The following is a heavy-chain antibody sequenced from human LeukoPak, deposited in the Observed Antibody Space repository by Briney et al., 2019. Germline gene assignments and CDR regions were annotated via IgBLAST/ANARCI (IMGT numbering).Heavy chain of an antibody. Sequence: GASVKVSCKXSGYTFTGYYIHWVRQAPGQGLEWVGLVNPNNGDTKYAQRFQGRVSTTRDTSVSTAYMELSRLRSDDTAVYYCARDSRVTNGDYWGQGTLVTVSS. V-gene: IGHV1-2*02. D-gene: IGHD2-21*02. CDR3: ARDSRVTNGDY. CDR1: GYTFTGYY. J-gene: IGHJ4*02. CDR2: VNPNNGDT.